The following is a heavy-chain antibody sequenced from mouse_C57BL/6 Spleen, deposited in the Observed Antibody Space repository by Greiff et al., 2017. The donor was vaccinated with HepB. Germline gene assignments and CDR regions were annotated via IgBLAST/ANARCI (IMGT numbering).Heavy chain of an antibody. Sequence: EVQLQESGPGLVKPSQSLSLTCSVTGYSITSGYYWNWIRQFPGNKLEWMGYISYDGSNNYNPYLKNRISITRDTSKNQFFLKLNSVTTEDTATYYCARWDYGYGRFAYWGQGTLVTVSA. CDR2: ISYDGSN. J-gene: IGHJ3*01. D-gene: IGHD2-2*01. CDR3: ARWDYGYGRFAY. CDR1: GYSITSGYY. V-gene: IGHV3-6*01.